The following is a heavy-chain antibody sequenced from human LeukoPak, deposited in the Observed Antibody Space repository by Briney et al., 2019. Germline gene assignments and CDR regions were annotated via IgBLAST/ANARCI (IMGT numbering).Heavy chain of an antibody. CDR2: ISASASGGIT. V-gene: IGHV3-23*01. J-gene: IGHJ3*02. CDR3: ARRIWGADSQSHTFDI. D-gene: IGHD3-16*01. CDR1: GFTFSSYA. Sequence: GGSLRLSCAASGFTFSSYAMTWVRQAPGKGLEWVSGISASASGGITYYADSVKGRFTVSRDNAKNSLYLQMNSLRADDTAVYYCARRIWGADSQSHTFDIWGQGTMVTVSS.